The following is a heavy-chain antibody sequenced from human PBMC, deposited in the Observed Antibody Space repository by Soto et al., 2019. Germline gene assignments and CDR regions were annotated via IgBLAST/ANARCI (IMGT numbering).Heavy chain of an antibody. J-gene: IGHJ4*02. CDR2: IYYSGNT. CDR1: GASITSTTYF. Sequence: PSETLSLTCSLSGASITSTTYFWAWVRQPPGKGLEWVGSIYYSGNTHYNPSRKSRTTISVDRSRNQFSLQLSSVTAADTPVYYCAKNVPRTGRFDYWGQGTVVTLAS. CDR3: AKNVPRTGRFDY. V-gene: IGHV4-39*01.